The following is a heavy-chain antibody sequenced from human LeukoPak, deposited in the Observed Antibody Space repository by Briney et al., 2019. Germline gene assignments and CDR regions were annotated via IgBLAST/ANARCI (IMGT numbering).Heavy chain of an antibody. V-gene: IGHV1-24*01. CDR3: ATDTHPPRGNVVVTAITAFDI. CDR2: FDPEDGET. CDR1: GYTLTELS. D-gene: IGHD2-21*02. J-gene: IGHJ3*02. Sequence: GASVKVSCKVSGYTLTELSMQWVRQAPGKGLEWMGGFDPEDGETIYAQKFQGRVTMTEDTSTDTAYMELSSLRSEDTAVYYCATDTHPPRGNVVVTAITAFDIWGQGTMVTVSS.